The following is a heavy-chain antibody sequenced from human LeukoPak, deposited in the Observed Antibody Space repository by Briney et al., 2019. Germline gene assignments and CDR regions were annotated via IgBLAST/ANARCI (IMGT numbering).Heavy chain of an antibody. CDR2: IKSKTDGGTT. Sequence: GGSLRLSCSVSGFTFSNAWMSWVRQAPGKGLEWVGRIKSKTDGGTTDYAAPVKGRFTISRDDSKNTLYLQMNSLKTEDTAVYYCTTPLYGSGSYYSPFDYWGQGTLVTVSS. D-gene: IGHD3-10*01. CDR1: GFTFSNAW. V-gene: IGHV3-15*01. J-gene: IGHJ4*02. CDR3: TTPLYGSGSYYSPFDY.